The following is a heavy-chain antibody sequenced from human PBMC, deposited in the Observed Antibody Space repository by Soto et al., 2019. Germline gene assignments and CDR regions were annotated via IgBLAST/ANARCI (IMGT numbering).Heavy chain of an antibody. Sequence: SGPTLVNPTQTLTLTCTFSGFSLSTSGMCVSWVRQPPGRALEWLARIDWDDGEYYSTSLKTRLTISKDTSRNQVVLTMTNMDPVDTATYYCARIALGTTCYADANGGFDIWGQGTMVTVSS. J-gene: IGHJ3*02. CDR3: ARIALGTTCYADANGGFDI. CDR2: IDWDDGE. CDR1: GFSLSTSGMC. V-gene: IGHV2-70*11. D-gene: IGHD2-2*01.